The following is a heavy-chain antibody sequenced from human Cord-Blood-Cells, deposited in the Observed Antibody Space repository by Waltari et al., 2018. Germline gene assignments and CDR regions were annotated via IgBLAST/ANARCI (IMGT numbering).Heavy chain of an antibody. CDR1: GYTLTGYY. J-gene: IGHJ3*02. D-gene: IGHD3-16*01. V-gene: IGHV1-2*02. CDR2: INPRGGGT. Sequence: QVQLVQSGAEVKKPGASVNVSCTASGYTLTGYYMHWVRQAPGQGLEWMGCINPRGGGTNNGKKLQARVTMTRDTSISTAYMELSSLRSDDTAVYYCAGRSGPVTGGGAFDIWGQGTMVTVSS. CDR3: AGRSGPVTGGGAFDI.